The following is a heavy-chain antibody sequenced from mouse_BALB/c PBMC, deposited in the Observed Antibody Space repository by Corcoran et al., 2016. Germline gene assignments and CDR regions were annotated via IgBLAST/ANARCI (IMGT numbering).Heavy chain of an antibody. CDR3: ATLLRPFDY. J-gene: IGHJ2*01. Sequence: DVQLQESGPGLVKPSQSLSLTCSVTGYSITSGYYWNWIRQFPGNKLEWMGYISYDGTNNYNPSLKNRISITRDTSKNQFFLKLSSVTTEDTATYYCATLLRPFDYWGQGPTLTVSS. D-gene: IGHD1-2*01. V-gene: IGHV3-6*02. CDR1: GYSITSGYY. CDR2: ISYDGTN.